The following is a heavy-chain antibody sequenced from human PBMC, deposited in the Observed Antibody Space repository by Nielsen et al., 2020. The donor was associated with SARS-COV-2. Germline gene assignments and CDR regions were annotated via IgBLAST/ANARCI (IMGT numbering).Heavy chain of an antibody. CDR2: INAGNGNT. CDR3: ARGRVWIQLWAPLGY. CDR1: GYTFTGYY. D-gene: IGHD5-18*01. Sequence: ASVKVSCKASGYTFTGYYMHWVRQAPGQRLEWMGWINAGNGNTKYSQKFQGRVTITRDTSASTAYMELSSLRSEDTAVYYCARGRVWIQLWAPLGYWGQGTLVTVSS. J-gene: IGHJ4*02. V-gene: IGHV1-3*01.